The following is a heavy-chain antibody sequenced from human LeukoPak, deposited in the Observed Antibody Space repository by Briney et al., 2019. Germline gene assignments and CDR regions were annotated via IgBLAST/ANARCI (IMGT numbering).Heavy chain of an antibody. Sequence: GRSLRLSCAASGFTFNNYGMGWVRQTPGKGLEWVATIGTSGANTYHADSVKGRFTISRDNSKSTLYLQMNSLRAEDTAVYHCAKKSGDHFHFDFWGQGTLVTVSS. CDR3: AKKSGDHFHFDF. CDR1: GFTFNNYG. V-gene: IGHV3-23*01. J-gene: IGHJ4*02. CDR2: IGTSGANT. D-gene: IGHD2-21*01.